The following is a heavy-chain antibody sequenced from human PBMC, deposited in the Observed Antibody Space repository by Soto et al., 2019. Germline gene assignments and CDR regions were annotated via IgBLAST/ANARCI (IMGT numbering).Heavy chain of an antibody. CDR1: GFTFSSYS. CDR3: ARVRGNYYLDY. D-gene: IGHD1-26*01. CDR2: ITTSSNTI. V-gene: IGHV3-48*02. Sequence: DVQLVESGGGLVQPGGSLRLSCAASGFTFSSYSMNWVRQAPGKGLEWLSFITTSSNTIYYADSVKGRFTISRDNAKNSLYLQINSLRDEDTAVYYCARVRGNYYLDYWGQGTLVTVSS. J-gene: IGHJ4*02.